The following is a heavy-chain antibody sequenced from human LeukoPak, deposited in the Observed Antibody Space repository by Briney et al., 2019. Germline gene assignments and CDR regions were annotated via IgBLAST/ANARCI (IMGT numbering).Heavy chain of an antibody. V-gene: IGHV3-33*08. CDR2: INYDGSNK. Sequence: GGSLRLSCAASGFTFSSYAMNWVRQAPGKGLEWVAVINYDGSNKYYADSVKGRFTIARDNSKSTLYLQMNSLRVEDTAVYYCARALSTGGRIDYWGQGTLVTVSS. CDR1: GFTFSSYA. CDR3: ARALSTGGRIDY. J-gene: IGHJ4*02. D-gene: IGHD2-8*02.